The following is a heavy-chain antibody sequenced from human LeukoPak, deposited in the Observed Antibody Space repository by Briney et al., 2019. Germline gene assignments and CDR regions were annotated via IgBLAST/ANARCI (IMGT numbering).Heavy chain of an antibody. Sequence: GGSLRLSCAASGFTFSNAWMRWVRQAPGKGLEWVAVIWYDGSKKYYADSVKGRFTISRDNSKNTLYLQMNALRAEDTAVYYCARVANITTFGMDVWGQGTTVTVSS. V-gene: IGHV3-33*08. D-gene: IGHD3-9*01. CDR1: GFTFSNAW. J-gene: IGHJ6*02. CDR3: ARVANITTFGMDV. CDR2: IWYDGSKK.